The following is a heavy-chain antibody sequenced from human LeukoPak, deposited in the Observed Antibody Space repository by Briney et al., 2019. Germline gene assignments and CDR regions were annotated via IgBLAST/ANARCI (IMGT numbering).Heavy chain of an antibody. Sequence: ASVKVSCKASGYTFTGYYIHWVRQAPGQGLEWMGWINPNSGDTNYARKFQGRVTMTRDTSISTGYMELSRLRSDDTAVYYCARTTNNLFDPWGQGTLVTVSS. J-gene: IGHJ5*02. D-gene: IGHD4-11*01. CDR2: INPNSGDT. CDR1: GYTFTGYY. V-gene: IGHV1-2*02. CDR3: ARTTNNLFDP.